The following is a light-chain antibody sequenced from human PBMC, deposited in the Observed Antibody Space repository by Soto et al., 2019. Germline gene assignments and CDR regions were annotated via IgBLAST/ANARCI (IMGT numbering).Light chain of an antibody. V-gene: IGLV3-21*04. CDR3: QVWDSGSAHVV. CDR2: YDN. Sequence: SYELTQPPSVSAAPGKTASISCGGNNIGSKGDHWYQQKPGQTPVLVIYYDNDLPPVIPERFSGSNSANLATLTISRVEAGDEADDYCQVWDSGSAHVVFGGGTKLTVL. CDR1: NIGSKG. J-gene: IGLJ2*01.